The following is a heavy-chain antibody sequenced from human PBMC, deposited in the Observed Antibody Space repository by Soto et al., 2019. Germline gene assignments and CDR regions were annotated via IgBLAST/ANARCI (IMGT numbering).Heavy chain of an antibody. Sequence: EVQLVESGGGLVQPGGSLRLSCAASGFTVSSNYMSWVRQAPGKGLEWVSVIYSGGTTYYADSVKGRFTISRDNSKNTLYIQMNSRRAEDTAVYYCARNGDSSDYRGWFDPWGQGTLVTVSS. V-gene: IGHV3-66*01. D-gene: IGHD3-22*01. CDR1: GFTVSSNY. CDR2: IYSGGTT. CDR3: ARNGDSSDYRGWFDP. J-gene: IGHJ5*02.